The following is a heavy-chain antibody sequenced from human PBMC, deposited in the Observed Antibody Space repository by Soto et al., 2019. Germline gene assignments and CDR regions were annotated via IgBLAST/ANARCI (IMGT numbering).Heavy chain of an antibody. CDR1: GASVSSGYDY. V-gene: IGHV4-61*01. J-gene: IGHJ4*01. Sequence: SETLSLTCSVSGASVSSGYDYWSWIRQSPGKGLEWIGYVFHNGRTNYNPSLRSRVTISADTSTNQFSLRMTSVTAADTAVYYCATSIDSGSIYSTFRFDYWGQGDQVTVSS. CDR2: VFHNGRT. CDR3: ATSIDSGSIYSTFRFDY. D-gene: IGHD3-10*01.